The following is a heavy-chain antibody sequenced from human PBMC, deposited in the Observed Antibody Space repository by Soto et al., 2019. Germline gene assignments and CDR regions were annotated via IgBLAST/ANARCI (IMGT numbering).Heavy chain of an antibody. CDR1: GFTFSGYW. D-gene: IGHD6-6*01. CDR2: INSDGSST. Sequence: GGSLRLSCAASGFTFSGYWMHWVRQAPGKGLVWVSRINSDGSSTSYADSVKGRFTISRDNAKNTLYLQMNSLRAEDTAVYYCAKDLLSYSSSEYFDYWGQGTLVTVSS. V-gene: IGHV3-74*01. CDR3: AKDLLSYSSSEYFDY. J-gene: IGHJ4*02.